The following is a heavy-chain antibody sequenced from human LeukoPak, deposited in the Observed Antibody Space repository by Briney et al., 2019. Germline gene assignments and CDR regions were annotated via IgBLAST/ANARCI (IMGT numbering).Heavy chain of an antibody. CDR1: GYTFTSYG. CDR3: ARGNFYDNKGYSPELRY. D-gene: IGHD3-10*01. J-gene: IGHJ4*02. CDR2: ISAYNGNT. Sequence: GASVKVSCKASGYTFTSYGISWVRQATGQGLEWMGWISAYNGNTNYAQKLQGRVTMTTDTSTSTAYMELRSLRSDDTAVYYCARGNFYDNKGYSPELRYWGQGTLVTVSS. V-gene: IGHV1-18*01.